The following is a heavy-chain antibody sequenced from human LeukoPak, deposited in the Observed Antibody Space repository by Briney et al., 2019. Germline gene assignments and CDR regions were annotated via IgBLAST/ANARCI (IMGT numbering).Heavy chain of an antibody. CDR1: GFTFSSYA. V-gene: IGHV3-66*02. CDR2: IYAGGMT. Sequence: GGSLRLSCAASGFTFSSYAMSWVRQAPGKGLEWVSIIYAGGMTYYADSVKGRFTISRDNSKNMLYLQMNSLRAADTAVYYCARGTSRTSPLSGYYRGYFDYWGKGTLVTVSS. D-gene: IGHD3-3*01. J-gene: IGHJ4*02. CDR3: ARGTSRTSPLSGYYRGYFDY.